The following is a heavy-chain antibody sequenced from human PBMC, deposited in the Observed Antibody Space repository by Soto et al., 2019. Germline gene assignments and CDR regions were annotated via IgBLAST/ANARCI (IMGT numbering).Heavy chain of an antibody. CDR3: AKDPRMVYAKTPSFDF. J-gene: IGHJ4*02. D-gene: IGHD2-8*01. CDR1: GFTFSIYG. CDR2: ISYDGSDK. V-gene: IGHV3-30*18. Sequence: QVQLVESGGGVVQPGRSLRLSCAASGFTFSIYGMHWVRQAPGKGLEWVAIISYDGSDKYYADSVKGRFTISRDNSKNTLYLQMNSLKVEDTAVYYCAKDPRMVYAKTPSFDFWGQGTLVTVSS.